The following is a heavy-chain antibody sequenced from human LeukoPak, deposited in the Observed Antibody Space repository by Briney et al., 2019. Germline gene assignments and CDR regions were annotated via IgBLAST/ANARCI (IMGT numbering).Heavy chain of an antibody. J-gene: IGHJ4*02. Sequence: GGSLRLPCAASGFIFSNYAIHWVRQAPGKGLEWVAAVSYDGNLQHYADAVKGRFTVSRDNSKNTVFLQINSLRTEDSAVYWCVKVYPTVTTSSVLGSWGQGTLVTVSS. CDR2: VSYDGNLQ. CDR1: GFIFSNYA. CDR3: VKVYPTVTTSSVLGS. V-gene: IGHV3-30*18. D-gene: IGHD4-17*01.